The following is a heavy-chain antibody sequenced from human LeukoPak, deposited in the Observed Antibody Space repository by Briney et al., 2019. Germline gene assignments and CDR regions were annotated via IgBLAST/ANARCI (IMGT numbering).Heavy chain of an antibody. D-gene: IGHD5-18*01. CDR3: AGDLQLWLPGAFDI. J-gene: IGHJ3*02. V-gene: IGHV1-2*02. CDR1: GYTFTGYY. Sequence: ASVKVSCKASGYTFTGYYMHWVRQAPGQGLEWMGWINPNSGGTNYAQKFQGRVTMTRDTSISTAYMELSRLRSDDTAVYYCAGDLQLWLPGAFDIWGQGTMVTVSS. CDR2: INPNSGGT.